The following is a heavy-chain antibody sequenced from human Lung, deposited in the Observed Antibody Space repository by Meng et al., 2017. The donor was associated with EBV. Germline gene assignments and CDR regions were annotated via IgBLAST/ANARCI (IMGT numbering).Heavy chain of an antibody. V-gene: IGHV4-31*11. CDR1: GGCISSCGYY. J-gene: IGHJ5*01. Sequence: QVPGSGPGQLHASQSLLLHVAVSGGCISSCGYYWRWSRQHPGKGLEWIGYHDYSGSTYYNPSLKNRVTIAVDTTKNQFSLKLSSVTAADTAVYYCARTRNGDQEWFDSCGQGTLVTVSS. D-gene: IGHD1-1*01. CDR2: HDYSGST. CDR3: ARTRNGDQEWFDS.